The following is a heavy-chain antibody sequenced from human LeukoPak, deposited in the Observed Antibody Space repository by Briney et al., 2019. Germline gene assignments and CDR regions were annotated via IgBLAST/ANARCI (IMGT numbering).Heavy chain of an antibody. V-gene: IGHV1-3*01. CDR3: ARARWTSTVTTYYLDY. Sequence: ASVKVPCKASGYIFSDYAIHWVRQAPGQGLEWMGWINAGNGKTKYSQKLQGRVTITRDTSAGTAYMELSGLRSEDTAVYYCARARWTSTVTTYYLDYWGQGTLVTVSS. CDR1: GYIFSDYA. CDR2: INAGNGKT. J-gene: IGHJ4*02. D-gene: IGHD4-17*01.